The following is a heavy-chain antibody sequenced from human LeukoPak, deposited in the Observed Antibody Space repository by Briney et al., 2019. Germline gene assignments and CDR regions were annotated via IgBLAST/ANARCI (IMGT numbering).Heavy chain of an antibody. CDR3: ARGSGGDPVDY. Sequence: PSETLSLTCTVSGGSISSYYWSWIRQPPGKGLEWIGYIYYSGSANYNPPLKSRVTISVDTSKNQFSLKLSSVTAADTAVYYCARGSGGDPVDYWGQGTLVTVSS. J-gene: IGHJ4*02. V-gene: IGHV4-59*01. CDR1: GGSISSYY. CDR2: IYYSGSA. D-gene: IGHD2-21*02.